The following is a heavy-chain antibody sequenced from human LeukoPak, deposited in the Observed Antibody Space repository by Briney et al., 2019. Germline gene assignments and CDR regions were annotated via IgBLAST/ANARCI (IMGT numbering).Heavy chain of an antibody. CDR1: GGSISSGGYY. J-gene: IGHJ4*02. D-gene: IGHD6-13*01. V-gene: IGHV4-30-2*01. CDR3: ARQGSWYPDY. CDR2: IYHSGST. Sequence: SETLSLTCTVSGGSISSGGYYWSWIRQPPGKGLEWIGYIYHSGSTYYNPSLKSRVTISVDTSKNQFSLKLSSVTAADTAVYYCARQGSWYPDYWGQGTLVTVSS.